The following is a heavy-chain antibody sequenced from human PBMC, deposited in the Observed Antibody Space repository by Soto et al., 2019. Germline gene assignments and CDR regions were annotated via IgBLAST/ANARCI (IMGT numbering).Heavy chain of an antibody. V-gene: IGHV3-7*05. D-gene: IGHD2-2*01. J-gene: IGHJ4*02. CDR2: IKQDGSEK. CDR1: GFTFSSYW. CDR3: ARHPIRVVPAAPIHFDY. Sequence: GGSLRLSCAASGFTFSSYWMSWVRQAPGKGLEWVANIKQDGSEKYYVDSVKGRFTISRDNAKNSLYLQMNSLRAEDTAVYYCARHPIRVVPAAPIHFDYWGQGTLVTVSS.